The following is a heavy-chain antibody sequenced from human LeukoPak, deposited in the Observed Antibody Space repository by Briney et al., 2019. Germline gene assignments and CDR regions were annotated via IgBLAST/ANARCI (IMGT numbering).Heavy chain of an antibody. CDR1: GGSISSSNW. J-gene: IGHJ5*02. CDR2: IYHSGST. D-gene: IGHD3-3*01. CDR3: ARVLIFGVVIITHNWFDP. V-gene: IGHV4-4*02. Sequence: SETLSLTCAVSGGSISSSNWWSWVRQPPGKGLEWIGEIYHSGSTNYNPSLKSRVTISVDKSKNQFSLKLSSVTAADTAVYYCARVLIFGVVIITHNWFDPWGQGTLVTVSS.